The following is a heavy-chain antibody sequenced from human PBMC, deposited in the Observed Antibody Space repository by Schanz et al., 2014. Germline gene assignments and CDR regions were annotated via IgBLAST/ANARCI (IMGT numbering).Heavy chain of an antibody. CDR3: ARGASRDYFAXDV. CDR1: GFTFNTSW. J-gene: IGHJ6*02. V-gene: IGHV3-74*01. Sequence: EVQLVTSGGDLVQPGGSLRLSCAASGFTFNTSWFHWVRQPPGKGLLWVSRVSRDGSETTYGDSVRGRFTISRDTAKXTVFLQMNTLRAEXPAVYYCARGASRDYFAXDVWGQGTTXTVSS. CDR2: VSRDGSET.